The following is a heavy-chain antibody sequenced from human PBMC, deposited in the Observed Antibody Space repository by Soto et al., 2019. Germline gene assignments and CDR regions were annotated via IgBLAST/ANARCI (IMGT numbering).Heavy chain of an antibody. J-gene: IGHJ4*02. D-gene: IGHD6-19*01. CDR1: GASISTSINY. Sequence: PSETLSLTCTVSGASISTSINYWGWIRQHQGKGLEWIGTIYYSGSTYYNPSLKSRVTISVDTSKNQFSLKLRSVTAADTAIYYCARRFEYSTGWYYFDYWGQETLVTVS. CDR3: ARRFEYSTGWYYFDY. V-gene: IGHV4-39*01. CDR2: IYYSGST.